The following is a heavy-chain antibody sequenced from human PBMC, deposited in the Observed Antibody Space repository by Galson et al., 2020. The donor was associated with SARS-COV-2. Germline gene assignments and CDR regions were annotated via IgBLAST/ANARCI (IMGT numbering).Heavy chain of an antibody. CDR3: ARGGWVSCGGDCYSYFDY. V-gene: IGHV1-69*13. CDR1: GGTFSSYA. Sequence: SVKVSCKASGGTFSSYAISWVRQAPGQGLEWMGGIIPIFGTANYAQKFQGRVTITADESTSTAYMELSSLRSEDTAVYYCARGGWVSCGGDCYSYFDYWGQGTLVTVSS. J-gene: IGHJ4*02. CDR2: IIPIFGTA. D-gene: IGHD2-21*02.